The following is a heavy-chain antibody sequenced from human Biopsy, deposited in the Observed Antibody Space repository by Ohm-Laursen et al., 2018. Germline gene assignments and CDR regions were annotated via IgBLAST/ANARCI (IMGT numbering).Heavy chain of an antibody. CDR3: TTYQY. V-gene: IGHV3-15*01. J-gene: IGHJ4*02. Sequence: SLRLSCAASGLTFTTALMSWVRQALGKGLEWVGRIKSKTDGGTIDYAASVKGRIIISRDDSKKAVYLQMNNLETEDTGVYYCTTYQYWGQGTLVTVSS. CDR2: IKSKTDGGTI. CDR1: GLTFTTAL. D-gene: IGHD3-16*02.